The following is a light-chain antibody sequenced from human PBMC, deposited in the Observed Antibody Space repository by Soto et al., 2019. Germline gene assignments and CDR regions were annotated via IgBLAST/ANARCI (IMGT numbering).Light chain of an antibody. V-gene: IGKV3-20*01. Sequence: EIVLTQSPATLSFSPPERARLXCMPSQSVSSSYVAWYQQTPGQAPRLLIYGATSTATGLPDRFSGSGSGTDFPLTISRLEPEDFAVYYCQQYSTSAGTFGQGTKVDNK. CDR2: GAT. J-gene: IGKJ1*01. CDR1: QSVSSSY. CDR3: QQYSTSAGT.